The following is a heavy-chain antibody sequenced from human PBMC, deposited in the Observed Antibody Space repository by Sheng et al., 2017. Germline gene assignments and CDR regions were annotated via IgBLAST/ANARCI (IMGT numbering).Heavy chain of an antibody. CDR1: GGTFSNYA. V-gene: IGHV1-69*13. J-gene: IGHJ5*02. Sequence: QVQLVQSGAEVKKPGSSVKVSCKASGGTFSNYAISWVRQAPGQGLEWMGGIIPIFDTATYAQKFQGRVTISADETTSTAYMELRSLRSEDTAMYYCARDISNGMFDPWGQGTLVIVSS. CDR2: IIPIFDTA. D-gene: IGHD2-8*01. CDR3: ARDISNGMFDP.